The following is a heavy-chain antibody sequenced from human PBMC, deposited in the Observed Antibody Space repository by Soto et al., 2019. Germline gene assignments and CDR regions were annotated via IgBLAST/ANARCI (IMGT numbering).Heavy chain of an antibody. J-gene: IGHJ4*02. CDR1: GESFSGYY. CDR3: ARGYDYIWGSYRTPFDY. CDR2: INHSGST. V-gene: IGHV4-34*01. D-gene: IGHD3-16*02. Sequence: PSETLSLTCAVYGESFSGYYWSWIRQPPGKGLEWIGEINHSGSTNYNPSLKSRVTISVDTSKNQFSLKLSSVTAADTAVYYCARGYDYIWGSYRTPFDYWGQGTLVTVSS.